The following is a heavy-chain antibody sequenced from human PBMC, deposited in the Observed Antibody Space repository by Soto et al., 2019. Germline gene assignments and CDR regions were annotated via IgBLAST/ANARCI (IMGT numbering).Heavy chain of an antibody. V-gene: IGHV1-69*01. CDR1: GGTFSSYA. Sequence: QVQLVQSGAEVKKPGSSVKVSCKASGGTFSSYAISWVRQAPGQGLEWMGGIIPIFGTANYAQKFQGRVTITADESTSTAYMELSSLRSEDTAVYYCARKYCRSTSCYGFEGYYGMDVWGQGTTVTVSS. CDR2: IIPIFGTA. CDR3: ARKYCRSTSCYGFEGYYGMDV. J-gene: IGHJ6*02. D-gene: IGHD2-2*01.